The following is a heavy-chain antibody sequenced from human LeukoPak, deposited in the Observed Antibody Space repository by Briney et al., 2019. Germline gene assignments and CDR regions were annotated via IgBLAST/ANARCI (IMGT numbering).Heavy chain of an antibody. D-gene: IGHD2-15*01. CDR3: AGDRGGNWFDP. CDR1: AGSISSYY. V-gene: IGHV4-59*01. CDR2: IYHSGTT. J-gene: IGHJ5*02. Sequence: SETLSLTCTVSAGSISSYYWSWIRQPPGKGLAWIGYIYHSGTTKYNPSLKSRVTISVDTSKNQFSLKMSSVTAADTAVYYCAGDRGGNWFDPWGQGTLVTVSS.